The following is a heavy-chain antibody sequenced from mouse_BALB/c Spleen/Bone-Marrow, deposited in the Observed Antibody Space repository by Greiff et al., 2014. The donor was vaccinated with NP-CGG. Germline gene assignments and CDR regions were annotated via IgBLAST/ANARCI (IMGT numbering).Heavy chain of an antibody. V-gene: IGHV14-3*02. CDR2: IDPANGNT. CDR3: ARSRDYGSSYYAMDY. D-gene: IGHD1-1*01. J-gene: IGHJ4*01. Sequence: VQLQQSGAELVKPGASVKLSCTASGFNIKDTYMHWVKQRPEQGLEWIGRIDPANGNTKYGPKFQGKATITADTSSNTAYLQLSSLTSEDTAVYYCARSRDYGSSYYAMDYWGQGTSVPVSS. CDR1: GFNIKDTY.